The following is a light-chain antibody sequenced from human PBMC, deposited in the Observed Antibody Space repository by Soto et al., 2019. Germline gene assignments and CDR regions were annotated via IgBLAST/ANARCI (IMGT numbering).Light chain of an antibody. V-gene: IGLV1-36*01. J-gene: IGLJ2*01. Sequence: QSVLTQPTSVSEAPRQRVTISCSGSSSNIGNNAVNWYQQLPGKAPKLLIYFDDLLPSGGSDRFSGSKSGTSASLAISGLQSEDEADYYCAAWDDSLNGVVFGGGTKLTVL. CDR2: FDD. CDR3: AAWDDSLNGVV. CDR1: SSNIGNNA.